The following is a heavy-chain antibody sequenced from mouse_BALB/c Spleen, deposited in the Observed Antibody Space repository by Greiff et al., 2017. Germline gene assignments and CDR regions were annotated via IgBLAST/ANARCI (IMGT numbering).Heavy chain of an antibody. J-gene: IGHJ3*01. Sequence: QLKESGGGLVQPGGSRKLSCAASGFTFSSFGMHWVRQAPEKGLEWVAYISSGSSTIYYADTVKGRFTISRDNPKNTLFLQMTSLRSDDTAMCYCARGEGIAYWGQGTLVTVSA. CDR1: GFTFSSFG. V-gene: IGHV5-17*02. CDR3: ARGEGIAY. CDR2: ISSGSSTI.